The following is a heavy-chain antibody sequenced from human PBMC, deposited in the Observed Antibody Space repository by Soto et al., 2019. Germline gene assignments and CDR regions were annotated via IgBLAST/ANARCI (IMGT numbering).Heavy chain of an antibody. J-gene: IGHJ4*02. CDR2: IVPILGVP. D-gene: IGHD3-10*01. Sequence: QVQLVQSGAEVKKPGSSVKVSCKASGGTFSSYTVSWVRQAPGQGLEWMGRIVPILGVPNYAQRFQGRVTXXADKGQNTASTELSRLRTEDTAVFYFARDRYAYGSGSKIDYWGQGTRVTVSS. CDR1: GGTFSSYT. V-gene: IGHV1-69*08. CDR3: ARDRYAYGSGSKIDY.